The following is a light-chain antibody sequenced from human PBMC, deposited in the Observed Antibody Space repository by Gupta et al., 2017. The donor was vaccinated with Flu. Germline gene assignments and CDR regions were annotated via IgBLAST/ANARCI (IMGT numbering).Light chain of an antibody. CDR3: HQYETSPYT. V-gene: IGKV3-20*01. CDR1: ESVNRNF. J-gene: IGKJ2*01. CDR2: GTS. Sequence: ERVTLSCRASESVNRNFLVWYQQKPGQAPRLLSYGTSNRAPGIPDRFSGGGSGTDFTLTINRLEPEDFGFFYCHQYETSPYTFGQGTKLEIK.